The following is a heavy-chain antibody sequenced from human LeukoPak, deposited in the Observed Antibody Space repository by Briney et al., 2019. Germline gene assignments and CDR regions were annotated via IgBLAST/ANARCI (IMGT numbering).Heavy chain of an antibody. V-gene: IGHV3-11*04. CDR1: GFTFTDYY. CDR2: ISSSGSII. CDR3: AREWAQSDDAFDI. J-gene: IGHJ3*02. Sequence: GGSLRLSCAASGFTFTDYYMSWIRQAPGKGLEWVSYISSSGSIIYYADSVKGRFTISRDNAKNSLYLQMNSLRVEDTAVYYCAREWAQSDDAFDIWGQGTRVTVSS. D-gene: IGHD1-26*01.